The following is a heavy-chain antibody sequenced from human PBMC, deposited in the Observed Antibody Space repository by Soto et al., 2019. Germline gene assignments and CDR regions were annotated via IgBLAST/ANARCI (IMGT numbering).Heavy chain of an antibody. J-gene: IGHJ6*02. CDR1: GFTFSSYW. V-gene: IGHV3-74*01. D-gene: IGHD3-3*01. CDR2: INSDGSST. Sequence: GGSLRLSCAASGFTFSSYWMHWVRQAPGKGLVWVSRINSDGSSTSYADSVKGRFTISRDNAKNTLYLQMNSLRAEDTAVYYCARFTRFLEWLPRDYGIDVLGQGTTVTVSS. CDR3: ARFTRFLEWLPRDYGIDV.